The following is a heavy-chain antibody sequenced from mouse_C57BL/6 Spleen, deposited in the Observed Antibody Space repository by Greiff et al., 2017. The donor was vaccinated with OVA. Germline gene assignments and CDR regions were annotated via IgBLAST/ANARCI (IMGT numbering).Heavy chain of an antibody. CDR1: GYTFTSYW. Sequence: VQLQQPGAELVKPGASVKLSCKASGYTFTSYWMQWVKQRPGQGLEWIGGIDPSDSYTNYNQKFKGKATLTVDTSSSTAYMQLSSLTSEDSAVYECARVDYCGSRAYYYSMDYWGQGTSVTVSA. CDR3: ARVDYCGSRAYYYSMDY. CDR2: IDPSDSYT. D-gene: IGHD1-1*01. J-gene: IGHJ4*01. V-gene: IGHV1-50*01.